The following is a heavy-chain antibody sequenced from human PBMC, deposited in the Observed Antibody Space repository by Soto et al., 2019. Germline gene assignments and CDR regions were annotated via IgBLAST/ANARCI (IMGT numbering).Heavy chain of an antibody. CDR3: AKGFGNYWAFDY. D-gene: IGHD1-26*01. J-gene: IGHJ4*02. V-gene: IGHV3-30*18. CDR1: GFSFSTYG. CDR2: ISNDGSNK. Sequence: QVHLVESGGGVVQPGRSLRLSCAASGFSFSTYGMHWVRQAPGKGLEWVAFISNDGSNKYYADSVKGRFTISRDNSKNTLYLQMNSLRAEDTVYDCAKGFGNYWAFDYWGQGTLVTVSS.